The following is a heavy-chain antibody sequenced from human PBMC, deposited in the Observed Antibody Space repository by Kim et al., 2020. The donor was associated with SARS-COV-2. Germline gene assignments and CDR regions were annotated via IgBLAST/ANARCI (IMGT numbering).Heavy chain of an antibody. Sequence: SPKSRVTISVDTSKNQFSLRLKYVTAADTAVYYCARQSIAARRAYNWFDPWGQGILVTVSS. CDR3: ARQSIAARRAYNWFDP. V-gene: IGHV4-39*01. D-gene: IGHD6-6*01. J-gene: IGHJ5*02.